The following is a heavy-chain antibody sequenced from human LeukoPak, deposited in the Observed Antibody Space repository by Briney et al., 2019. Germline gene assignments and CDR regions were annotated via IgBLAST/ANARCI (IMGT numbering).Heavy chain of an antibody. CDR2: ISSSSSYI. D-gene: IGHD3-10*01. V-gene: IGHV3-21*01. Sequence: PGGSLRLSCAASGFTFSSYSMNWVRQAPGKGLEWVSSISSSSSYIYYADSVKGRFTISRDNAKNSLYLQMNSLRAEDTAVYYCARLLWFGSSPFQEAIDYWGQGTLVTVSS. CDR1: GFTFSSYS. CDR3: ARLLWFGSSPFQEAIDY. J-gene: IGHJ4*02.